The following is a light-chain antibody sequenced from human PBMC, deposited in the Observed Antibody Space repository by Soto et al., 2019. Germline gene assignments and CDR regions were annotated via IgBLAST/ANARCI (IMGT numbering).Light chain of an antibody. CDR2: GAV. CDR1: QSPSSN. CDR3: QHYNNWPPIT. J-gene: IGKJ5*01. V-gene: IGKV3-15*01. Sequence: VMTQSPATLSVSPGERVTLSCRASQSPSSNVAWYQQKPGQAPRLLIYGAVTRPTGVPARFSGSESGTEFTLTISSLQSEDFAVYYCQHYNNWPPITFGQGTRLEIK.